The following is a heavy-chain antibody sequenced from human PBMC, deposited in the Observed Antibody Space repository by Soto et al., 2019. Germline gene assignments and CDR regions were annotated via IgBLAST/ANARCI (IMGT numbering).Heavy chain of an antibody. CDR2: ISGSGGST. J-gene: IGHJ2*01. D-gene: IGHD3-22*01. V-gene: IGHV3-23*01. CDR3: AKTPMIVVVTYFDL. CDR1: GFTFSSYA. Sequence: GGSVRLSCAASGFTFSSYAMRWVRQGPGKGLEWVSAISGSGGSTYYADSVKGRFTISRDNSKNTLYLQMNSLRAEDTAVYYCAKTPMIVVVTYFDLWGRGTLVTVSS.